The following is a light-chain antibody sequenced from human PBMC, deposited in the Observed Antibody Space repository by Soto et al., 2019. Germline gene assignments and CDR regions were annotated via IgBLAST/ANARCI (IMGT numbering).Light chain of an antibody. V-gene: IGKV3-20*01. J-gene: IGKJ1*01. CDR1: QRISSSY. CDR2: GAS. Sequence: EIVLTQSPGTLSLSPGERATLSCRASQRISSSYLAIAWYQQKPGQPPRLLIYGASSRATGIPDRFSGSGSATEFSLTFSRLEPEDFAVYYCQQHDTSPWTFGQGTRVEIK. CDR3: QQHDTSPWT.